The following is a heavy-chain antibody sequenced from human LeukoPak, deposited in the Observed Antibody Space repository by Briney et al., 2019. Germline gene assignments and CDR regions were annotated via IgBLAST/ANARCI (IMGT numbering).Heavy chain of an antibody. CDR3: ARWIDGYNYWYFDY. CDR1: GFTFSDSY. CDR2: ISSTSSHT. J-gene: IGHJ4*02. V-gene: IGHV3-11*03. Sequence: KPGGSLRLSCAASGFTFSDSYMSWIRQAEGKGLEWISYISSTSSHTNYAHSVKGRFTISRDNAKRSLYLQMNSLRAEDTAVYYCARWIDGYNYWYFDYWGQGTLIAVSS. D-gene: IGHD5-24*01.